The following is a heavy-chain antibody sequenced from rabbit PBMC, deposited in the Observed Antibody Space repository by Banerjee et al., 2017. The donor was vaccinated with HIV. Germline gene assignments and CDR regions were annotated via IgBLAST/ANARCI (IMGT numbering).Heavy chain of an antibody. CDR3: ARVHYTYGYAGYMVFNL. CDR1: GFDFSSYY. J-gene: IGHJ4*01. V-gene: IGHV1S7*01. Sequence: QSLEESGGGLVQPGGSLKLSCKASGFDFSSYYMSWVRQAPGKGLEWIGYIDPVFGSTYYASWVNGRFTISSHNAQNTLYLQLNSLTAADTATYFCARVHYTYGYAGYMVFNLWGQGTLVTVS. CDR2: IDPVFGST. D-gene: IGHD6-1*01.